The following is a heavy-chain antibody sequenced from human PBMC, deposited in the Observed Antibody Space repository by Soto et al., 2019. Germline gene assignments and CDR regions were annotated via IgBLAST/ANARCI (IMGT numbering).Heavy chain of an antibody. CDR1: GFTFSDYY. V-gene: IGHV3-11*01. D-gene: IGHD3-3*01. CDR3: ARDPFWSGFHGMDL. J-gene: IGHJ6*02. Sequence: QVQLVESGGGLVKPGGSLRLSCAASGFTFSDYYMNWIRQAPGKGLEWVSHISSTGGTIYYADSVKGRFAISRDNAKNSLFLQMNSLRAEDTAVYFCARDPFWSGFHGMDLWGPGTTVTVSS. CDR2: ISSTGGTI.